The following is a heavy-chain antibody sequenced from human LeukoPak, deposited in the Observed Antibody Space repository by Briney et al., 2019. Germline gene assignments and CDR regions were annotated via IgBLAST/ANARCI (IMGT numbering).Heavy chain of an antibody. CDR1: GASISRTTYY. J-gene: IGHJ5*02. CDR2: VFHTGTA. Sequence: SETLSLTCSVSGASISRTTYYWGWIRQPPGKGLEWIGSVFHTGTAYYNPSLRSRVTLSVDTSKNQFSLKMSSETAADTAVYYCTKNDVGDYGTWGQGTLVAVSS. D-gene: IGHD4-17*01. V-gene: IGHV4-39*01. CDR3: TKNDVGDYGT.